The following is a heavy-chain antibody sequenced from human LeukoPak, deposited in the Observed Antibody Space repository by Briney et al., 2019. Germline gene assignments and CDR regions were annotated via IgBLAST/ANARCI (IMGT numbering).Heavy chain of an antibody. CDR3: AKDVLGIDY. J-gene: IGHJ4*02. CDR1: GFTFGSHA. D-gene: IGHD7-27*01. Sequence: QPGGSLILSCAASGFTFGSHAMTWVRQAPGKGLEWVSGISGSGGSTYYADSVKGRFTISRDNSKNTLYLQMNSLRAEDTAVYYCAKDVLGIDYWGQGTLVTVSS. CDR2: ISGSGGST. V-gene: IGHV3-23*01.